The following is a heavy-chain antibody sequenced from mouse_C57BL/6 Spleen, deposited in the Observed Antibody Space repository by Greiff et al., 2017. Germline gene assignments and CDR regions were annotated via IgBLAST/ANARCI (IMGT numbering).Heavy chain of an antibody. J-gene: IGHJ2*01. CDR3: ARWESYFDD. CDR1: GYTFTSYW. Sequence: QVQLQQPGAELVRPGTSVKLSCKASGYTFTSYWMHWVKQRPGQGLEWIGVIDPSDSYTNYNQKFKGKATLTVDTSSSTAYMQLSSLTSEDSAVYYCARWESYFDDWGQGTTLTVSS. CDR2: IDPSDSYT. D-gene: IGHD4-1*01. V-gene: IGHV1-59*01.